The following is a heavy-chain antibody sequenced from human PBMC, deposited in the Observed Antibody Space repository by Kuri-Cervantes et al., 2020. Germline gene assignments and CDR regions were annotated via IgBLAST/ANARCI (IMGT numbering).Heavy chain of an antibody. Sequence: GGSLRLSCAVYGGSFSGYYWSWIRQPPGKGLEWVSYISSSGSTIYYADSVRGRFTISRDNAKNSLYLQMNSLRAEDTAVYYCARDSYDSRTNPEYYFDYWGQGTLVTVSS. D-gene: IGHD3-22*01. CDR2: ISSSGSTI. V-gene: IGHV3-11*04. J-gene: IGHJ4*02. CDR3: ARDSYDSRTNPEYYFDY. CDR1: GGSFSGYY.